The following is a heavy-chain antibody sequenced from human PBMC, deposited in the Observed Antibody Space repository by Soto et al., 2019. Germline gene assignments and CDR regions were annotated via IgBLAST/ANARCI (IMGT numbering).Heavy chain of an antibody. Sequence: ASVKVSCKASRYTFTSYGISWVRQAPGQGLEWMGWISAYNGNTNYAQKLQGRVTMTTDTSTSTAYMELRSLRSDDTAVYYCARYDFWSGYWTSYYFEYWGQGTLVTVSS. CDR3: ARYDFWSGYWTSYYFEY. J-gene: IGHJ4*02. D-gene: IGHD3-3*01. CDR1: RYTFTSYG. V-gene: IGHV1-18*01. CDR2: ISAYNGNT.